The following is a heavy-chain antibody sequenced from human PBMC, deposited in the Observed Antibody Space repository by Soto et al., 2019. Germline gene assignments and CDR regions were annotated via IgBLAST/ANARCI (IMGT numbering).Heavy chain of an antibody. CDR1: GYIFTGYY. CDR2: INPLSGGT. CDR3: ARSYGDYDDFDY. D-gene: IGHD4-17*01. J-gene: IGHJ4*02. V-gene: IGHV1-2*04. Sequence: QVQLVQSGAEVKKPGASVKVSCTASGYIFTGYYMHWVLQAPGQGLEWMGWINPLSGGTNYAQKFQGWVTMTRDTSISTAYMELSRLRSDDTAVYYCARSYGDYDDFDYWGQGTLVTVSS.